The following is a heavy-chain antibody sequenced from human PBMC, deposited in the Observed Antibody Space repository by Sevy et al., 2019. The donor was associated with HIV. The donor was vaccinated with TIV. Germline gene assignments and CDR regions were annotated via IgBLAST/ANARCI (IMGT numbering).Heavy chain of an antibody. D-gene: IGHD3-3*01. CDR1: GGSVSSGSYY. J-gene: IGHJ6*02. V-gene: IGHV4-61*01. CDR3: ARDRGVTYYDFWSGYYNEVYYYYYGMDV. CDR2: IYYSGST. Sequence: SETLSLTCTVSGGSVSSGSYYWSWIRQPPGKGLEWIGYIYYSGSTNYNPSLKSRVTISVDTSKNQFSLKLSSVTAAYTAVYYCARDRGVTYYDFWSGYYNEVYYYYYGMDVWGQGTTVTVSS.